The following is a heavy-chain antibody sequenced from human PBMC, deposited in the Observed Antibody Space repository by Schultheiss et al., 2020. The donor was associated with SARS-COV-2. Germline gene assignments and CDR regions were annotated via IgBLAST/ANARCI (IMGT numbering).Heavy chain of an antibody. CDR3: TGSNYDSSGYYEIDY. V-gene: IGHV3-71*01. D-gene: IGHD3-22*01. J-gene: IGHJ4*02. CDR2: IRSKAYGGTT. Sequence: GGSLRLSCAASGFTFSDYYMSWVRQAPGKGLEWVGFIRSKAYGGTTEYAASVKGRFTISRDDSKSIAYLQMNSLKTEDTAVYYCTGSNYDSSGYYEIDYWGQGTLVTVSS. CDR1: GFTFSDYY.